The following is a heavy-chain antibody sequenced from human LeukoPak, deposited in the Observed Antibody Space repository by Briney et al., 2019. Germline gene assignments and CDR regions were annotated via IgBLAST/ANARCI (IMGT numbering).Heavy chain of an antibody. CDR3: ARVDTAIVGFDY. CDR2: IYYSGTT. V-gene: IGHV4-31*03. D-gene: IGHD5-18*01. Sequence: SETLSLTCTVSGGSISSGNYYWSWIRQHPGKGLEWIGYIYYSGTTYYNPSLKSRVTGSRDTSKNQFSLKLSSVTAADTAVHYCARVDTAIVGFDYWGQGTLVTVSS. CDR1: GGSISSGNYY. J-gene: IGHJ4*02.